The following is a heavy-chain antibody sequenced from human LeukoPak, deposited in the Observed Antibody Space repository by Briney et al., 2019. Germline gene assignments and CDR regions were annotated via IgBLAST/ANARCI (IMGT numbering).Heavy chain of an antibody. J-gene: IGHJ4*02. CDR1: SGSISGSYY. V-gene: IGHV4-4*07. CDR2: IYASGST. Sequence: SETLSLTCTVSSGSISGSYYWYWIRQPAGKGLEWIGRIYASGSTNYDPSLKSRVTISVDKSNNQFSLMVTSVTAADTAVYYCARGKQNAVDYRGQGILVTVSS. CDR3: ARGKQNAVDY.